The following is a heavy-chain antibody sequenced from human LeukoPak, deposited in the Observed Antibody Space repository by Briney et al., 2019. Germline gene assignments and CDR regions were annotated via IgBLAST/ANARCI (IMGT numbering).Heavy chain of an antibody. CDR2: IKSKTDGGTT. CDR1: GFTFSNAW. D-gene: IGHD2-15*01. Sequence: PGGSLRLSCAASGFTFSNAWMNWVRQAPGKGLEWVDRIKSKTDGGTTDYAAPVKGRFTISRDDSKNTLYLQMNSLKTEDTAVYYCTTDPDIVAYWGQGTLVTVSS. V-gene: IGHV3-15*07. CDR3: TTDPDIVAY. J-gene: IGHJ4*02.